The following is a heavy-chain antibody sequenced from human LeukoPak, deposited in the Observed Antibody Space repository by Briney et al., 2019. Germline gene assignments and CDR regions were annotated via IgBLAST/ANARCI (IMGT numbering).Heavy chain of an antibody. CDR2: ISVNGGTT. Sequence: GGSLRLSCAASGFTFSSYAMSWVRQAPGKGLEWVSAISVNGGTTYYADSVKGRFTISRDSSKNTLYLQMNSLRAEDTAVYYCVKGGGNVRRYFEYWGQGTLVTVSS. D-gene: IGHD4-23*01. CDR3: VKGGGNVRRYFEY. CDR1: GFTFSSYA. V-gene: IGHV3-23*01. J-gene: IGHJ4*02.